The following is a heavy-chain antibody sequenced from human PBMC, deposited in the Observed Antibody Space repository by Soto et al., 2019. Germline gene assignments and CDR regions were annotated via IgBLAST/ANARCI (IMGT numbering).Heavy chain of an antibody. Sequence: GASVKVSCKASGGTFSSYAISWVRQAPGQGLEWMGGIIPIFGTANYAQKFQGRVTITADESTSTAYMELSSLRSEDTAVYYCASPYCSGGSCYSLYGMDVWGQGNTVTVSS. J-gene: IGHJ6*02. CDR1: GGTFSSYA. CDR2: IIPIFGTA. D-gene: IGHD2-15*01. V-gene: IGHV1-69*13. CDR3: ASPYCSGGSCYSLYGMDV.